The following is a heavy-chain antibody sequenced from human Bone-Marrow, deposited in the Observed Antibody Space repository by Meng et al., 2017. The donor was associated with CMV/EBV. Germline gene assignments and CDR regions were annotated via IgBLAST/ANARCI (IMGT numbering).Heavy chain of an antibody. CDR1: GGSISSYY. CDR2: IYYSGST. V-gene: IGHV4-59*12. Sequence: SETLSLTCTVSGGSISSYYWSWIRQPPGKGLEWIGYIYYSGSTNYNPSLKSRVTISVDTSRNQFSLKVSSVTAADTAVYYCARAGGTGTGFHWGQGTLVTVSS. J-gene: IGHJ4*02. D-gene: IGHD1/OR15-1a*01. CDR3: ARAGGTGTGFH.